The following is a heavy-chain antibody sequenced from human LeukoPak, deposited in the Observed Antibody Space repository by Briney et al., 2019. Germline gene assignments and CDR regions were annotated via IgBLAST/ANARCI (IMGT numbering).Heavy chain of an antibody. D-gene: IGHD1-26*01. J-gene: IGHJ4*02. Sequence: GESLKISCQGFGYSFTNYWIGWVRQMPGKGLEWMGIIYPGDSDTRYSPSFQGQVTISADKSISTAYLQWSSLKASDTAMYYCARLRVGADGYFDYWGQGTLVTVSS. CDR2: IYPGDSDT. V-gene: IGHV5-51*01. CDR1: GYSFTNYW. CDR3: ARLRVGADGYFDY.